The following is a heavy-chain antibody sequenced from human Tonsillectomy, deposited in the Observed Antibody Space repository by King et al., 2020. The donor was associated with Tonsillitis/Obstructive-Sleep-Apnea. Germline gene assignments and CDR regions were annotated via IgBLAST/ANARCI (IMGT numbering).Heavy chain of an antibody. Sequence: VQLVESGGGLVQPGGSLRLSCSASGFTFSSYAMHWVRQAPGKGLEYVSAISSNGGSTYYADSVKGRFTISRDNSKNTLYLQMSSLRAEDTAVYYCVKDLVRDIVVVVAFDYWGQGTLVTVSS. CDR1: GFTFSSYA. V-gene: IGHV3-64D*06. J-gene: IGHJ4*02. CDR2: ISSNGGST. D-gene: IGHD2-15*01. CDR3: VKDLVRDIVVVVAFDY.